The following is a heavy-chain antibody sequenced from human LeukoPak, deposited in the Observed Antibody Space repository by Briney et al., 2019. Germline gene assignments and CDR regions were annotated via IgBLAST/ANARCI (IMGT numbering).Heavy chain of an antibody. CDR3: TRDLRSGYFDY. J-gene: IGHJ4*02. CDR2: IWHDGSNK. CDR1: AFTFSNYG. V-gene: IGHV3-33*01. Sequence: GGSLRLSCAASAFTFSNYGMHWVRQAPGKGLEWVAVIWHDGSNKYYADSVKGRFTISRDNSKNTLNLQMDSLRVDDTAIYYCTRDLRSGYFDYWGQGTLVTVSS. D-gene: IGHD3-3*01.